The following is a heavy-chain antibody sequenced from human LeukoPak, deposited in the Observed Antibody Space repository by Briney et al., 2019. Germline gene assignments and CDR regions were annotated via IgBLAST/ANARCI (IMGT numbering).Heavy chain of an antibody. J-gene: IGHJ4*02. CDR3: TRGYSSGWPFDY. V-gene: IGHV3-73*01. CDR1: GFTFSDSA. CDR2: IRSKADSYAT. Sequence: GGSLKLSCAASGFTFSDSAIHWVRRASGKGLEWVGRIRSKADSYATTYVASVNGRFTISRADSKNTAYLQMNSLKNEDTAVYYCTRGYSSGWPFDYWGQGTPVTVSS. D-gene: IGHD6-19*01.